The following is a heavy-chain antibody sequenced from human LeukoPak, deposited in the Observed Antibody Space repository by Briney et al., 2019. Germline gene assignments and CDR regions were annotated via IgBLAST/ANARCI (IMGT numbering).Heavy chain of an antibody. J-gene: IGHJ4*02. CDR1: GASIRSGDHH. CDR2: IYFSGSR. CDR3: ARGGGGYTLYSFDY. D-gene: IGHD3-22*01. Sequence: SETLSLTCSVSGASIRSGDHHWSWLRQSPGKGLEWIGYIYFSGSRSSNPSLRSRLTISVDTSKNQFSLKLNSVTAADTALYSGARGGGGYTLYSFDYWGQGALVTVSS. V-gene: IGHV4-30-4*08.